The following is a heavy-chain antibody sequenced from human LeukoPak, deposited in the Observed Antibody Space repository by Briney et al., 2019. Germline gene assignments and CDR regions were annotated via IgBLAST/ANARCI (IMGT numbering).Heavy chain of an antibody. CDR1: GFTSSNYW. CDR2: IKQDGSEE. Sequence: PGGSLRLSCAASGFTSSNYWMSWVRQAPGKGLEWVAKIKQDGSEEYYVDSVKGRFTISRDNAKNSLYLQMDSLRVEDTAVYYCAKGKRYPDYWGQGTLVTVSS. J-gene: IGHJ4*02. D-gene: IGHD1-1*01. V-gene: IGHV3-7*03. CDR3: AKGKRYPDY.